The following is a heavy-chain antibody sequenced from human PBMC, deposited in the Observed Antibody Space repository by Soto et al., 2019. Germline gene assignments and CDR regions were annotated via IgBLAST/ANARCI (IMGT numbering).Heavy chain of an antibody. J-gene: IGHJ6*02. D-gene: IGHD6-25*01. Sequence: ASVEVCCKASGDTFASYGRRWVQHSPGQGLEWMGWISAYNGKTNYAQNVQGRVTMTTDTSPSTAYMGLRGLRSDDTAVYYCARGGHVNYYHGMAFWRQGTTVTVSS. CDR1: GDTFASYG. V-gene: IGHV1-18*01. CDR3: ARGGHVNYYHGMAF. CDR2: ISAYNGKT.